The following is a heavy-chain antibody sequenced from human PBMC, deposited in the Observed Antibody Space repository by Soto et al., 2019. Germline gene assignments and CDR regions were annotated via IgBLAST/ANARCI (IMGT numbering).Heavy chain of an antibody. CDR3: ARAGGYCSGGSCYHVDY. CDR2: INPNSGGT. Sequence: QVQLVQSGAEVKKPGASVKVSCKASGDTFTGYYMHWVRQAPGQGLEWMGWINPNSGGTNYAQKFQGRVTMTRDTSISTAYMELSRLRSDDTAVYYCARAGGYCSGGSCYHVDYWGQGTLVTVSS. CDR1: GDTFTGYY. J-gene: IGHJ4*02. D-gene: IGHD2-15*01. V-gene: IGHV1-2*02.